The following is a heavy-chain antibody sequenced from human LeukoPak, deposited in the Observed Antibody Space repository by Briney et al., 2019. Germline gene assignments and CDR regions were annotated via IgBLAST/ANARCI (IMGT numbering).Heavy chain of an antibody. CDR2: INPNSGGT. CDR1: GYTFTGYY. V-gene: IGHV1-2*02. Sequence: ASVKVSCKASGYTFTGYYMHWVRQAPGQGLEWMGWINPNSGGTNYAQKIQGRVTMTTDTATGTAYMELRSLRSEDTAVYYCARGNNKALLYGSGSYYMAPFDYWGQGTLVTVST. J-gene: IGHJ4*02. CDR3: ARGNNKALLYGSGSYYMAPFDY. D-gene: IGHD3-10*01.